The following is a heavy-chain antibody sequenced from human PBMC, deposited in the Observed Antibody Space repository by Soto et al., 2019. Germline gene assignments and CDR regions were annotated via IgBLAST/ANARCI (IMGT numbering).Heavy chain of an antibody. V-gene: IGHV4-59*01. CDR1: GGSISPYS. CDR2: VSHSGRT. D-gene: IGHD4-17*01. Sequence: SDTLSLTCTISGGSISPYSWTWIRQSLGKGLEWIGYVSHSGRTFYTPSLKSRLTMSLDTSRSQFSLRLKSVSAADTAVYYCARLLGGYDDYGGWFAPWGQGTLVTVSS. J-gene: IGHJ5*02. CDR3: ARLLGGYDDYGGWFAP.